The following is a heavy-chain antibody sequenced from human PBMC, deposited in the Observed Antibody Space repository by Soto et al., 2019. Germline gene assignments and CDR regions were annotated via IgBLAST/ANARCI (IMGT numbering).Heavy chain of an antibody. V-gene: IGHV4-59*01. CDR3: VRGYYDSRGQSNTFDI. CDR2: VHYSGST. CDR1: GASISSSY. D-gene: IGHD3-22*01. J-gene: IGHJ3*02. Sequence: SETLSLTCTVSGASISSSYWSWVRQAPGKGLEWIGYVHYSGSTNYNPSLKSRVTISVDTSKNQFSLKLRSVTAADTAVYYCVRGYYDSRGQSNTFDIWGQGTMVTVSS.